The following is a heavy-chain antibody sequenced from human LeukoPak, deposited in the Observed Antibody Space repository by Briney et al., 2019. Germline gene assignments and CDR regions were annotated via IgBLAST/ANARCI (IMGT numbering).Heavy chain of an antibody. Sequence: SVKVSCKASGGRFSYYALTWVRQAPGQGFEWMGGIIPIFGTTNYAQKFQGRVTFTADESTTTAYMELSSLRFEDTAVYYCGRGPLKQQLVKPDPDYYYYMDGWANGTTVTVSS. CDR1: GGRFSYYA. D-gene: IGHD6-13*01. V-gene: IGHV1-69*01. CDR2: IIPIFGTT. CDR3: GRGPLKQQLVKPDPDYYYYMDG. J-gene: IGHJ6*03.